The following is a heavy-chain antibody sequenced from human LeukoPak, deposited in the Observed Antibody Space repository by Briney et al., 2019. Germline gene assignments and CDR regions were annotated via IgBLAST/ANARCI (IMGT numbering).Heavy chain of an antibody. CDR1: GGSISNGNYY. CDR3: ARVCSNGGCYGSADY. D-gene: IGHD6-19*01. CDR2: IYYSGTT. Sequence: PSETLSLTCTVSGGSISNGNYYWTWIRQPPGKGLEWIGYIYYSGTTYYGPSLRSRVTISVDTSKNQFSLKLTSVTASDTAVYFCARVCSNGGCYGSADYWGQGTLVTVSS. J-gene: IGHJ4*02. V-gene: IGHV4-30-4*01.